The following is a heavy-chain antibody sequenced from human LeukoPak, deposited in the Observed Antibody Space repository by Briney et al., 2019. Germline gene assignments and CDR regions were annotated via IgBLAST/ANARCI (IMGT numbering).Heavy chain of an antibody. J-gene: IGHJ5*02. D-gene: IGHD2-2*01. V-gene: IGHV4-34*01. CDR3: ARALTRYCSSTSCYRGYWFDP. CDR1: GGSFSGYY. Sequence: SETLSLTCAVYGGSFSGYYWSWIRQPPGKGLGWIGETNHSGSTNYNPSLKSRVTISVDTSKNQFSLKLSSVTAADTAVYYCARALTRYCSSTSCYRGYWFDPWGQGTLVAVSS. CDR2: TNHSGST.